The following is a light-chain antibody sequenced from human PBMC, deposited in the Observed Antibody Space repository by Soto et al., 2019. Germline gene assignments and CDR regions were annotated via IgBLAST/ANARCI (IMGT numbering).Light chain of an antibody. CDR3: QQYGTSPWT. J-gene: IGKJ1*01. Sequence: EIVLTHSPGTLSLCPWEIVTLSCRASQSVSSSYLAWYQQKPVQAPRLFIYGASSRATGIPDRFSGSGSGTDFTLTISRLEPEDFAVYYCQQYGTSPWTFGQGTKVDIK. V-gene: IGKV3-20*01. CDR2: GAS. CDR1: QSVSSSY.